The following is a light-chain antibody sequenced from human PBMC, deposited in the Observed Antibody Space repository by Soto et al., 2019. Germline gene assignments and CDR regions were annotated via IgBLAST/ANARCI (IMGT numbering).Light chain of an antibody. J-gene: IGKJ1*01. CDR2: DAS. CDR1: QSVNNW. CDR3: QQYSTYLT. V-gene: IGKV1-5*01. Sequence: DLPMTQSPSTVSASVGDTVSIKCRASQSVNNWLAWYQLQPGKAPKLLIYDASTLGSGVPSRFSGSGSGTEFTLTIRRLQPDDFATYFYQQYSTYLTFGQGTKVEI.